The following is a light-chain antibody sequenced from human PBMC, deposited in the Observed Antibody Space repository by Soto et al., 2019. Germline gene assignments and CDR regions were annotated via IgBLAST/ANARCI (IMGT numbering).Light chain of an antibody. V-gene: IGLV2-23*01. CDR1: SSDVGSYNL. Sequence: QSALTQSASVSGSPGQSITISCTGTSSDVGSYNLVSWYQQHPGKAPKLMIYEGSKRPSGVSNRFSGSKSGNTASLTISGLQAEDEADYYCCSYAGRHVVFGGGTKVTVL. CDR3: CSYAGRHVV. J-gene: IGLJ2*01. CDR2: EGS.